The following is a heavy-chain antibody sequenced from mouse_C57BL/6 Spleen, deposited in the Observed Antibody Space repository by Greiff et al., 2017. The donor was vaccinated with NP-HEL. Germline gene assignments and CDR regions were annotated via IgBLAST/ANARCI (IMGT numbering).Heavy chain of an antibody. D-gene: IGHD1-2*01. CDR2: IDPSDSYT. CDR1: GYTFTSYW. Sequence: VKLQQPGAELVRPGTSVKLSCKASGYTFTSYWMHWVKQRPGQGLEWIGVIDPSDSYTNYNQKFKGKATLTVDTSSSTAYMQLSSLTSEDSAVYYCARNYGAMDYWGQGTSVTVSS. CDR3: ARNYGAMDY. J-gene: IGHJ4*01. V-gene: IGHV1-59*01.